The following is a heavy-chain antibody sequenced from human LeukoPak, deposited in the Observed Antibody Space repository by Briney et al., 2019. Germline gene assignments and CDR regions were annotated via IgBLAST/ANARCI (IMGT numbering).Heavy chain of an antibody. V-gene: IGHV4-61*02. CDR1: GGSISSGSYY. D-gene: IGHD2-2*01. CDR3: ARGLPAPNWFDP. Sequence: PSQTLSLTCTVSGGSISSGSYYWRWIRQPTGKGLEWIGRIYTSGSTNYNPSLKSRVTISVDTSKNQFSLKLSSVTAADTAVYYCARGLPAPNWFDPWGQGTLVTVSS. CDR2: IYTSGST. J-gene: IGHJ5*02.